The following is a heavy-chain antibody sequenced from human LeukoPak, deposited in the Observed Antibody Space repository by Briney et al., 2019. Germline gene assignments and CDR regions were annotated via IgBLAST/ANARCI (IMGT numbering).Heavy chain of an antibody. D-gene: IGHD2-2*01. CDR2: IYYSGST. V-gene: IGHV4-59*01. J-gene: IGHJ6*02. CDR3: AGDRRYCSSTSCYGGGSYYYGMDV. CDR1: GGSISSYY. Sequence: ASETLSLTCTVSGGSISSYYWSWIRQPPGKGLEWIGYIYYSGSTNYNPSLKSRVTISVDTSKNQFSLKLSSVTAADTAVYYCAGDRRYCSSTSCYGGGSYYYGMDVWGQGTTVTVSS.